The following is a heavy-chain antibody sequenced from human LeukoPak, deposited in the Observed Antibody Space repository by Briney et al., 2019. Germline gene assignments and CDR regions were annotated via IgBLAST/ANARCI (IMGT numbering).Heavy chain of an antibody. V-gene: IGHV4-39*01. Sequence: SETLSLTCTVSGGSISSSSYYWGWIRQPPGKGLEWIGSIYSSGSTYYNPSLKSRVTISVDTSKNQFSLKLSSVTAADTAVYYCARHGTTLTGDAFDIWGQGTMVTVSS. CDR3: ARHGTTLTGDAFDI. J-gene: IGHJ3*02. CDR2: IYSSGST. CDR1: GGSISSSSYY. D-gene: IGHD4-11*01.